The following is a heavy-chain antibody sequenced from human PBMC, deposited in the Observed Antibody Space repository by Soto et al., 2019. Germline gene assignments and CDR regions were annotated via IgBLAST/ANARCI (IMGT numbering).Heavy chain of an antibody. CDR3: ARVGSGWYYYYYGMDV. CDR1: GGSISSYY. CDR2: IYYSGST. V-gene: IGHV4-59*01. D-gene: IGHD6-19*01. J-gene: IGHJ6*02. Sequence: SETLSLTCTVSGGSISSYYWSWIRQPPGKGLEWIGYIYYSGSTNYNPSLKSRVTISVDTSKNRFSLKLSSVTAADTAVYYCARVGSGWYYYYYGMDVWGQGTTVTVSS.